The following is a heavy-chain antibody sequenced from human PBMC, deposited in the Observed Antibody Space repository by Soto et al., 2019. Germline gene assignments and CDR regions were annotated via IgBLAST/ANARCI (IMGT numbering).Heavy chain of an antibody. V-gene: IGHV1-18*01. J-gene: IGHJ4*02. CDR2: MFAYNVNT. Sequence: QFQLVQSGAEVKKPGASVKVSCKAAGYTFTSYGISWVRQAPGQVLEWMGCMFAYNVNTNYAQKLQGRVTMTTDTSTRTTYITLRSIRSDATPVYYCARHTSNYFDYWRQEPLITISS. D-gene: IGHD3-3*01. CDR1: GYTFTSYG. CDR3: ARHTSNYFDY.